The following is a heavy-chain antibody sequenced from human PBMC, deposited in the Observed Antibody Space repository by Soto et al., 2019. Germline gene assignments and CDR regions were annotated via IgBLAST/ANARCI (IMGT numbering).Heavy chain of an antibody. D-gene: IGHD3-16*01. J-gene: IGHJ4*02. V-gene: IGHV1-3*01. Sequence: ASVKVSCKASGYTFTSYAMHWVRQAPGQRLEWMGWINAGNGNTKYSQKFQGRVTITRDTSASTAYMELSSLRSEDTAVYYCSLFGPWDQREYWGQGTLVTVSS. CDR1: GYTFTSYA. CDR3: SLFGPWDQREY. CDR2: INAGNGNT.